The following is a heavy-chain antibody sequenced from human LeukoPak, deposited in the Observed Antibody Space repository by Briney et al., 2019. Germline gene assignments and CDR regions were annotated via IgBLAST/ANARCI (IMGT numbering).Heavy chain of an antibody. CDR3: ARAYCGGDCHPANY. CDR1: GFTFSSYA. CDR2: ISGSGGST. J-gene: IGHJ4*02. V-gene: IGHV3-23*01. Sequence: SGGSLRLSCAASGFTFSSYAMSWVRQAPGKGLEWVSAISGSGGSTYYADSVKGRFTISRDNSKNTLYLQMNSLRAEDTAVYYCARAYCGGDCHPANYWGQGTLVTVSS. D-gene: IGHD2-21*02.